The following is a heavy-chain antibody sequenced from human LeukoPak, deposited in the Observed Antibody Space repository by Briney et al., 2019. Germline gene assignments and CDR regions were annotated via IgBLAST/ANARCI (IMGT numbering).Heavy chain of an antibody. CDR2: ISAYNGNT. CDR1: GYTFTSYG. CDR3: ARDPATYRTQAEYFQH. D-gene: IGHD1-1*01. J-gene: IGHJ1*01. V-gene: IGHV1-18*01. Sequence: ASVKVSCKASGYTFTSYGISWVRQAPGQGLEWMGWISAYNGNTNYAQKLQGRVTMTTDTSTSTAYMELRSLRSDDTAVYYCARDPATYRTQAEYFQHWGQGTLVTVSS.